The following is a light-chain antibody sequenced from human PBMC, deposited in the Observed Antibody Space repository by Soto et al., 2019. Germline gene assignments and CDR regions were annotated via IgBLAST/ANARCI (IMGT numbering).Light chain of an antibody. CDR1: QSISSW. J-gene: IGKJ2*01. Sequence: DIQMTQSPSTLSASVGDRVTITCRASQSISSWLAWYQQKQGKAPKLLIYKASSLESGVPSRFSGSGSGTEFTLTISGLQPDDFATYYCQQYNSYLYTFGQGTKVDIK. V-gene: IGKV1-5*03. CDR2: KAS. CDR3: QQYNSYLYT.